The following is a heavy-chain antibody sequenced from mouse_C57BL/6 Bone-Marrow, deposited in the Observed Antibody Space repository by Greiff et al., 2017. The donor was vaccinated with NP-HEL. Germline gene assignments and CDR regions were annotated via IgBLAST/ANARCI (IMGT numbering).Heavy chain of an antibody. J-gene: IGHJ4*01. CDR1: GYTFTSYG. CDR2: IYPRSGNT. Sequence: QVQLKESGAELARPGASVKLSCKASGYTFTSYGISWVKQRTGQGLEWIGEIYPRSGNTYYNEKFKGKATLTADKSSSPAYMEIRSLTSEDSAVYYCARYYGSIYDAMDYWGQGTSVTVSS. V-gene: IGHV1-81*01. CDR3: ARYYGSIYDAMDY. D-gene: IGHD1-1*01.